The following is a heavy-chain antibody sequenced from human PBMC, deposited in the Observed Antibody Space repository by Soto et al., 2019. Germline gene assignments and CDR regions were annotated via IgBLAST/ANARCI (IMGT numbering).Heavy chain of an antibody. V-gene: IGHV1-8*01. CDR3: ATRDSDYYYMDV. D-gene: IGHD3-10*01. CDR1: GYTFTSYD. Sequence: ASVKVSCKASGYTFTSYDINWVRQATGQGLEWMGWMNPNSGNTGYAQKFQGRVTMTRNTSISTAYMELSSLRSEDTAVYYCATRDSDYYYMDVWGKGTTVTVSS. CDR2: MNPNSGNT. J-gene: IGHJ6*03.